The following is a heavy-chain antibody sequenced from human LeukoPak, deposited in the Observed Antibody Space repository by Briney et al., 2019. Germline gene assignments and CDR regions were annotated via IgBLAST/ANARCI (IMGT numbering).Heavy chain of an antibody. CDR3: ARELSAAAPYYMDV. Sequence: SVKVSCKASGGTFSGYTISWVRQAPGQGLEWMGGITPMLRSSTYAQSFQGRLTITTDESTTTVHMELRSLRSEDTAVYYCARELSAAAPYYMDVWGKGTTVTVSS. D-gene: IGHD6-25*01. J-gene: IGHJ6*03. CDR1: GGTFSGYT. CDR2: ITPMLRSS. V-gene: IGHV1-69*16.